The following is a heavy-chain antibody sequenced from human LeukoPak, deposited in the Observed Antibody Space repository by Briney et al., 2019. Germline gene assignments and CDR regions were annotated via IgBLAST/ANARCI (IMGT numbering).Heavy chain of an antibody. CDR1: GFTFSSYD. CDR3: TRSRYSSGWDYYFDY. J-gene: IGHJ4*02. V-gene: IGHV3-13*05. Sequence: VGSLRLSCAASGFTFSSYDMHSVRQTAGKRLEWVSGIGTAGDPYSPISVKGRFTISRENAKNSLYLQMNNLRAGDTAVYYCTRSRYSSGWDYYFDYWGQGTLVTVSS. CDR2: IGTAGDP. D-gene: IGHD6-19*01.